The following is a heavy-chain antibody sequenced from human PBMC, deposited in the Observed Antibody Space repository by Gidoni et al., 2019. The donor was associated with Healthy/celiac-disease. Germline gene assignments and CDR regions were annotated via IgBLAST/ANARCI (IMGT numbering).Heavy chain of an antibody. D-gene: IGHD2-2*01. CDR1: GGSISSSSYY. CDR3: AKRDIVVVPAAMGFDP. Sequence: QLQLQESGPGLVKPSETLSLTCTVSGGSISSSSYYWGWIRQPPGKGLEWIGSIYYSGSTYYNPSLKSRVTISVDTSKNQFSLKLSSVTAADTAVYYCAKRDIVVVPAAMGFDPWGQGTLVTVSS. V-gene: IGHV4-39*07. J-gene: IGHJ5*02. CDR2: IYYSGST.